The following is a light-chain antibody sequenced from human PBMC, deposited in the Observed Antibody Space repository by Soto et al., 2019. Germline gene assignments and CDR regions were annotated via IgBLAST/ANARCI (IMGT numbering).Light chain of an antibody. V-gene: IGLV2-14*01. CDR3: SSYTTTSTV. J-gene: IGLJ3*02. CDR2: EVN. CDR1: SSDGGYKY. Sequence: QSVLTQPASVSGSPGQSITISCTGTSSDGGYKYVSWYQQHPGKAPKLIIYEVNNRPSGVSNRFSGSKSGNTASLTISGLQAEDEANYYCSSYTTTSTVFGGGTKLTVL.